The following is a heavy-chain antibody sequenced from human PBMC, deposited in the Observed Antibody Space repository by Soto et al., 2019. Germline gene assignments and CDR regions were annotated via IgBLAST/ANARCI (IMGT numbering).Heavy chain of an antibody. CDR2: ISDYNGNT. D-gene: IGHD2-21*02. CDR1: GYTFSNYG. Sequence: QVQLVQSGAEVKKPGASVKVSCKASGYTFSNYGITWVRQAPGQGLEWMGWISDYNGNTNYAQKLQGRVTMTTDTSTSTAYMELRSLRSDDTAVYYCARALTLCDGACYSDFWGQGTLVTVSS. V-gene: IGHV1-18*01. J-gene: IGHJ4*02. CDR3: ARALTLCDGACYSDF.